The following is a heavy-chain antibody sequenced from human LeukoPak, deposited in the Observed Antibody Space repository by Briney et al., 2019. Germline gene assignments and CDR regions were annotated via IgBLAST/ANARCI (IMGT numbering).Heavy chain of an antibody. J-gene: IGHJ4*02. Sequence: PGGSLRLSCAASGFTFSSYAMSWVRQAPGRGLEWVSAISGSGGSTYYADSVKGRFTISRDNSKNTLYLQMNSLRAEDTAVYYCAKDPKQWLKYYFDYWGQGTLVTVSS. CDR1: GFTFSSYA. CDR3: AKDPKQWLKYYFDY. D-gene: IGHD6-19*01. CDR2: ISGSGGST. V-gene: IGHV3-23*01.